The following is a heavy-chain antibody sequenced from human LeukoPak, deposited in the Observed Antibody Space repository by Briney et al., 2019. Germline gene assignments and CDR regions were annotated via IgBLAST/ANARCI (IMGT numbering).Heavy chain of an antibody. V-gene: IGHV3-74*01. Sequence: PGGSLRLSCAASGFTFSNYWMHWVRQAPGKGPVWVSRIKSDGSSTRFADSVQGRFTISRDNGKNTLYLQMNSLRAEDTAVYYCYGANAEHWGQGTLVTVSS. CDR2: IKSDGSST. CDR3: YGANAEH. D-gene: IGHD4-23*01. CDR1: GFTFSNYW. J-gene: IGHJ1*01.